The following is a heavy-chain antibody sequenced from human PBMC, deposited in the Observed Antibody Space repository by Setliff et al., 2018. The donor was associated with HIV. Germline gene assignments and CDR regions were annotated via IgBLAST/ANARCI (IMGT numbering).Heavy chain of an antibody. V-gene: IGHV3-48*01. J-gene: IGHJ6*03. D-gene: IGHD6-19*01. CDR1: GFSFGTYS. CDR2: ISGGSDLK. CDR3: AKASGYNSGFRYMDV. Sequence: GGSLRLSCAASGFSFGTYSMNWVRQAPGKGLEWVSYISGGSDLKDYADSVKGRFTISRDNAKNSLSLQMNSLRAEDTAVYYCAKASGYNSGFRYMDVWGKGTTVTVSS.